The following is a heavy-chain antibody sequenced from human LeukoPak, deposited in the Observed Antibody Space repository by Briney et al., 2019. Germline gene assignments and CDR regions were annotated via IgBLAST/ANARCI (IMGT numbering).Heavy chain of an antibody. Sequence: GRSLRLSCAASGLTFSSYGMHWVRQAPGKGLEWVAVISYDGSNKYYADSVKGRFTISRDNSKNTLYLQMNSLRAEDTAVYYCAKDGPSYSSGWYGGLGWFDPWGQGTLVTVSS. V-gene: IGHV3-30*18. CDR3: AKDGPSYSSGWYGGLGWFDP. J-gene: IGHJ5*02. D-gene: IGHD6-19*01. CDR1: GLTFSSYG. CDR2: ISYDGSNK.